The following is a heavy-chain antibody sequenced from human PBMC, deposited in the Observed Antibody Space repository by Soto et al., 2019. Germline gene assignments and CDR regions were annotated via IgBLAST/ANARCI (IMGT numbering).Heavy chain of an antibody. CDR3: ARDRPWVTYYDFWSGYYPPGYYYGMDV. D-gene: IGHD3-3*01. CDR2: ITPIFGTA. Sequence: SVKVSCKASGGTFSSYAISWVRQAPGQGLEWMGGITPIFGTANYAQKFQGRVTITADESTSTAYMELSSLRSEDTAVYYCARDRPWVTYYDFWSGYYPPGYYYGMDVWGQGPTVAVSS. J-gene: IGHJ6*02. V-gene: IGHV1-69*13. CDR1: GGTFSSYA.